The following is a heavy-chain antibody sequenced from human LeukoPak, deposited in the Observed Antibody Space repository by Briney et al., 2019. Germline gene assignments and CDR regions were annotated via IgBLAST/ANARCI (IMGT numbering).Heavy chain of an antibody. D-gene: IGHD2-2*01. V-gene: IGHV3-74*01. CDR3: ARSPTSWYFDY. Sequence: GGSLRLSCAASGFTFSNYWMHWVRQAPGKGLVWVSRINSDGINTSYADSVKGRFTISRDNAKNTLNLQMNSLRPEDTSVYYCARSPTSWYFDYWGQGTLVTVSS. CDR2: INSDGINT. CDR1: GFTFSNYW. J-gene: IGHJ4*02.